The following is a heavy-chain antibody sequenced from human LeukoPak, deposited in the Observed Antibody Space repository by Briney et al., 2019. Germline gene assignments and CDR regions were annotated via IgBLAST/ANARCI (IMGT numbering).Heavy chain of an antibody. CDR3: ARGDDSYWYFDL. CDR2: ISGDGGTT. J-gene: IGHJ2*01. V-gene: IGHV3-23*01. CDR1: GFPFSNYA. D-gene: IGHD3-9*01. Sequence: GRSLRLSCVASGFPFSNYAMSWVRQAPGKGLECVSVISGDGGTTYYADFVKGRFTISRDNSKNTLYLQMNSLRSEDTAVYYCARGDDSYWYFDLWGRGTLVTVSS.